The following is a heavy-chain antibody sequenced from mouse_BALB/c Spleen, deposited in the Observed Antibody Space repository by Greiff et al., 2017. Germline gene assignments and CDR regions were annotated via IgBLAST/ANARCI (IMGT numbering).Heavy chain of an antibody. J-gene: IGHJ4*01. Sequence: VQLQQSGAELVKPGASVKLSCTASGFNIKDTYMPWVKQRPEQGLEWIGRIDPANGNTKYDPKFQGKATITADTSSNTAYLQLSSLTSEDTAVYYCASYYGYDNAMDYWGQGTSVTVSS. CDR3: ASYYGYDNAMDY. D-gene: IGHD2-2*01. V-gene: IGHV14-3*02. CDR1: GFNIKDTY. CDR2: IDPANGNT.